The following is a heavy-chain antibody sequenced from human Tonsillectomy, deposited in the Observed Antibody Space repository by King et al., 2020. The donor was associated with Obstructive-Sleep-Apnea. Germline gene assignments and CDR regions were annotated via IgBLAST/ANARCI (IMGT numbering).Heavy chain of an antibody. CDR1: GFTFSSYA. Sequence: VQLVESGGGVVQPGRSLRLSCAASGFTFSSYAMHWVRQAPGKGLEWVAVISYDGSNKYYADSVKGRFTISRDNSKNTLYLQMNSLRAEDTAVYYCASEYYYDSSGFLEYYFDYWGQGTLVTVSS. CDR2: ISYDGSNK. J-gene: IGHJ4*02. V-gene: IGHV3-30*04. D-gene: IGHD3-22*01. CDR3: ASEYYYDSSGFLEYYFDY.